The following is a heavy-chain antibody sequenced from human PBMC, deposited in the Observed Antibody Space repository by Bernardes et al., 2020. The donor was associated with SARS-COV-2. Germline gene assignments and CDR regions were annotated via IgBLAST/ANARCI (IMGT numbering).Heavy chain of an antibody. V-gene: IGHV4-39*01. CDR3: ARRQAPPHYGLDV. J-gene: IGHJ6*02. CDR2: AYHSGIN. Sequence: SESLSPTCTVSGGSLRGSTSYWDWLPHSPGKGLEWTGSAYHSGINYYNPSLMCPVTISVDTSQNQFSLRLTSVTAPDTAVYSCARRQAPPHYGLDVWGQGTMVTVSS. CDR1: GGSLRGSTSY.